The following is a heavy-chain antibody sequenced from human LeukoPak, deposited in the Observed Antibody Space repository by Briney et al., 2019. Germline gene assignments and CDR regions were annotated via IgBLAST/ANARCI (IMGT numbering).Heavy chain of an antibody. CDR2: IRYSESA. V-gene: IGHV4-39*01. CDR3: ATQDSSHY. CDR1: GDSVSSTNYY. D-gene: IGHD3-22*01. J-gene: IGHJ4*02. Sequence: PSETLSLTCTVSGDSVSSTNYYWGWIRQPPGRGLEWIASIRYSESAYYSPSLKSRATISVDTSKNQFSLRLRSLAATDTAVYYCATQDSSHYWGQGTLVTVSS.